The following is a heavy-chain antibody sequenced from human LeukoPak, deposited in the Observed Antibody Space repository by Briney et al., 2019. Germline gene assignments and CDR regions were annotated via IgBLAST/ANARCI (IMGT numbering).Heavy chain of an antibody. CDR1: GYTFTGYY. J-gene: IGHJ3*02. D-gene: IGHD7-27*01. CDR3: ARDSPGEGHDAFDI. CDR2: INPNSGGT. V-gene: IGHV1-2*02. Sequence: GASVKVSCKASGYTFTGYYMHWVRQAPGQGLEWMGWINPNSGGTNYAQKFQGRVTMTRDTSISTAYMELSRLRSDDTAVYYCARDSPGEGHDAFDIWGQGTMVTVSS.